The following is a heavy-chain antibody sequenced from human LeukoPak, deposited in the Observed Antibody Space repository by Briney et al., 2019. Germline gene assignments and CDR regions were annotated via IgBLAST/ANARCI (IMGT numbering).Heavy chain of an antibody. D-gene: IGHD3-10*01. CDR3: AKDRVLLWFGELSLLDAFDY. J-gene: IGHJ4*02. CDR2: ISYDGSNK. Sequence: PGGSLRLSRAASGFTFSSYGMHWVRQAPGKGLEWVAVISYDGSNKYYADSVKGRFTISRDNSKNTLYLQMNSLRAEDTAVYYCAKDRVLLWFGELSLLDAFDYWGQGTLVTVSS. V-gene: IGHV3-30*18. CDR1: GFTFSSYG.